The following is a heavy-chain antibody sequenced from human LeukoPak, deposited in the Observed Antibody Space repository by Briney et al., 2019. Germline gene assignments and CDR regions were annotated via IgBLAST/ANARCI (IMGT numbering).Heavy chain of an antibody. J-gene: IGHJ4*02. CDR2: INTDGSST. D-gene: IGHD1-1*01. V-gene: IGHV3-74*01. CDR1: GFTFNAYW. CDR3: ARRTVTGTHDY. Sequence: GGSLRLSCAASGFTFNAYWMHWVRQVPGKGLLWVSRINTDGSSTDYADSVKGRFTISRDNANNTLYLQMDSLRSEDTAVYYCARRTVTGTHDYWGQGTRVSAS.